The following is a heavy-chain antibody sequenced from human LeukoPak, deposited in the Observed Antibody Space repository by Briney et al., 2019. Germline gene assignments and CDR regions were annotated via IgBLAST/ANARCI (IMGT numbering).Heavy chain of an antibody. J-gene: IGHJ4*02. Sequence: ASVKVSCKASGYTFTSYGISWVRQASGQGLEWMGWISGYNGNTNYAQKFQGRVTMTTDTSTNTAYMELRSLRSDDTAVYYCARAAISKDGSGYFYWGQGTLVTVSS. D-gene: IGHD3-22*01. CDR3: ARAAISKDGSGYFY. V-gene: IGHV1-18*01. CDR2: ISGYNGNT. CDR1: GYTFTSYG.